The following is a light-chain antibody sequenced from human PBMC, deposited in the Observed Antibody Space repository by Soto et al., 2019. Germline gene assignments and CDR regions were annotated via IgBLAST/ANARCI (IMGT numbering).Light chain of an antibody. CDR2: GAS. Sequence: EIVLTQSPGTLSLSPGERATVSCRASQSVSSSHLAWYQQKSGQAPRLLIYGASSRATGIPDRFSGSGSGTDFTLTISRLEPEDFAVYYCQLYGSSPLYIFGQGTNLEIK. CDR1: QSVSSSH. V-gene: IGKV3-20*01. CDR3: QLYGSSPLYI. J-gene: IGKJ2*01.